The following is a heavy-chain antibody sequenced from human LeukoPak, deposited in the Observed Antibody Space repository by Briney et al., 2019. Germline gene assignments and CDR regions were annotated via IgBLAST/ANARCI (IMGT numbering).Heavy chain of an antibody. CDR2: ISGSGGST. J-gene: IGHJ4*02. V-gene: IGHV3-23*01. CDR3: AKDQYDFWSGYYIFDY. Sequence: GGSLRLSCAASGFTFSSYAMSWVRQAPGKGLEWVSAISGSGGSTYYADSVKGRFTISRDNSKNTLYLQMNSLRAEDTAVYYCAKDQYDFWSGYYIFDYWGQGTLVTVSS. CDR1: GFTFSSYA. D-gene: IGHD3-3*01.